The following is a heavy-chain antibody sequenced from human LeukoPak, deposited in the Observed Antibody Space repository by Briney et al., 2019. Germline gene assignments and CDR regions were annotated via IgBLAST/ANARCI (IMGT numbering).Heavy chain of an antibody. CDR2: IIPIFGTA. CDR1: GGTFSSYA. D-gene: IGHD6-6*01. Sequence: SVKVSCKASGGTFSSYAISWVRQAPGQGLEWMGGIIPIFGTANYAQKFQGRVTITTDESTSTAYMELSSLRSEDTAVYYCASPSHSGSSPDYWGQGTLVTASS. J-gene: IGHJ4*02. CDR3: ASPSHSGSSPDY. V-gene: IGHV1-69*05.